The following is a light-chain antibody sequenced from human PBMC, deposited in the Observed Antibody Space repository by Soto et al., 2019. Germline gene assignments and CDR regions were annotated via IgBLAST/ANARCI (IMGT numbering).Light chain of an antibody. V-gene: IGLV2-14*01. CDR2: EVS. Sequence: QSVLTQPASVSGSPGQSITISCTGTSSDVGGYNYVSWYQQHPGKAPKLMIYEVSNRPSGVSNRFSGSKSGNTASLTISGLQAEDEAVYYCATWDDSLNRWVFGGGTQLTVL. CDR3: ATWDDSLNRWV. CDR1: SSDVGGYNY. J-gene: IGLJ3*02.